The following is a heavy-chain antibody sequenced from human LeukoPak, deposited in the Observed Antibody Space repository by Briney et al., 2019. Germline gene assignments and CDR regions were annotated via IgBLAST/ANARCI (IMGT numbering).Heavy chain of an antibody. J-gene: IGHJ4*02. CDR3: ARGDRRFDY. Sequence: GGSLRLSCAASGFTLSNNWMTWVRQAPGKGLEWVANVKEDGSEKYYVDSVKGRFTISRDNAKNSLYLQMNSLRAEDMAVYYCARGDRRFDYWGQGTLVTVSS. D-gene: IGHD2-21*01. CDR2: VKEDGSEK. V-gene: IGHV3-7*01. CDR1: GFTLSNNW.